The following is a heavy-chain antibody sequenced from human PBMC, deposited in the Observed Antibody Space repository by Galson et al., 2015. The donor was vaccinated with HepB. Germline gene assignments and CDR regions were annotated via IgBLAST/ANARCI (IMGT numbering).Heavy chain of an antibody. V-gene: IGHV3-74*03. CDR2: INSDGSIT. Sequence: SLRLSCAASGFTFRNYGMHWVRQAPGKGLVWVSHINSDGSITKYAGSVKGRFTTSRDNAKNTLYLQMNSLRVEDTAVYCCTRRGDDALSSSFVKWGQGTLVTVSS. CDR3: TRRGDDALSSSFVK. D-gene: IGHD2-2*01. CDR1: GFTFRNYG. J-gene: IGHJ4*02.